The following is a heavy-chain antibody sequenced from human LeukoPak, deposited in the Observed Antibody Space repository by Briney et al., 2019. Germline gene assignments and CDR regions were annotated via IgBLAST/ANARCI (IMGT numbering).Heavy chain of an antibody. J-gene: IGHJ4*02. CDR1: GFTLSSYV. Sequence: GGSLRLSCAASGFTLSSYVMSWVGQAPGKGLEWVSNLSGSGSSPNYVDSVKGRFTISRDNSKNTLYLQMNSLRAEDTAVYYCANALGGGNTWYYFDCWGRGTLVTVSS. CDR2: LSGSGSSP. CDR3: ANALGGGNTWYYFDC. D-gene: IGHD6-13*01. V-gene: IGHV3-23*01.